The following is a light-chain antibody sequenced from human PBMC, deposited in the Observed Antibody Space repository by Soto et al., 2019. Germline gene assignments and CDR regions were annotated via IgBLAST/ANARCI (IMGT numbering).Light chain of an antibody. Sequence: EIAMTQSPATLSVSPGERATLSCRASQSVSGNLAWYQQKPGQAPRLLIYGASTRATGIPARFSGSGSGTEFTFTISSLQSEDFAVYYCPQYNNWPLTFGGGTKVEIK. CDR3: PQYNNWPLT. J-gene: IGKJ4*01. CDR1: QSVSGN. CDR2: GAS. V-gene: IGKV3D-15*01.